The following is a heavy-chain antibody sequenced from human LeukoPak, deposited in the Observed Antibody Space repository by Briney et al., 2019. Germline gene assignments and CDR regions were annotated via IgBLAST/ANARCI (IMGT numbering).Heavy chain of an antibody. Sequence: GESLKISCKGSGYSFTNYWIGWVRQTPGKGLEWMGIIYPGDSDTRYSPSFQGQVTISADKSISTAYLQWSSLKASDTAMYYCARSWGSGSYYKVDYFDYWGQGTLVTVSS. CDR2: IYPGDSDT. D-gene: IGHD3-10*01. CDR3: ARSWGSGSYYKVDYFDY. CDR1: GYSFTNYW. J-gene: IGHJ4*02. V-gene: IGHV5-51*01.